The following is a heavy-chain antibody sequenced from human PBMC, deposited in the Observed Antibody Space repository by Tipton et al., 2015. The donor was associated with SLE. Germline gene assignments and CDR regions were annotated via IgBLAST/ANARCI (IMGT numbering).Heavy chain of an antibody. J-gene: IGHJ3*02. CDR1: GGSISSYY. V-gene: IGHV4-59*08. CDR2: IYYSGST. CDR3: ARLRGPVLPDAFDI. Sequence: LRLSCTVSGGSISSYYWSWIRQPPGKGLEWIGYIYYSGSTNYNPSLKSRVTISVDTSKNQFSLKLSSVTAADTAVYYCARLRGPVLPDAFDIWGQGTMVTVSS. D-gene: IGHD3-10*01.